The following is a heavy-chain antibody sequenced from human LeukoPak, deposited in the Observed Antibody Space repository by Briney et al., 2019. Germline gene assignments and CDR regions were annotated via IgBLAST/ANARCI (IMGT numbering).Heavy chain of an antibody. Sequence: GESLKISCKGSGYSFTSYWIGWVRRMPGKGLEWMGIIYPGDSDTRYSPSFQGQVTISADKSISTAYLQWSSLKASDTAMYYCARRDYYDSSGYYGRDAFDIWGQGTMVTVSS. J-gene: IGHJ3*02. CDR1: GYSFTSYW. CDR3: ARRDYYDSSGYYGRDAFDI. D-gene: IGHD3-22*01. V-gene: IGHV5-51*01. CDR2: IYPGDSDT.